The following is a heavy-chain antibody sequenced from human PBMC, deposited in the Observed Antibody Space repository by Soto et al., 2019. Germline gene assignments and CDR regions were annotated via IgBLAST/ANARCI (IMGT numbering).Heavy chain of an antibody. CDR1: RFTFSSYC. CDR2: ISSSSSYI. D-gene: IGHD6-19*01. J-gene: IGHJ4*01. Sequence: GGSLRLSWAASRFTFSSYCMNWVRQAPGKGLEWASSISSSSSYIYYADSVTGRFTISRDNAKNSLYLQMNSRRAEDTAVYYCARLCRAGASNEVYGFWGQGTLGTVSS. V-gene: IGHV3-21*01. CDR3: ARLCRAGASNEVYGF.